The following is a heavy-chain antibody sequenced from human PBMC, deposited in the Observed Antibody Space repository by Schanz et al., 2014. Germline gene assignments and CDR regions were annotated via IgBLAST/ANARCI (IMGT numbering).Heavy chain of an antibody. CDR2: INPNTGGT. D-gene: IGHD5-12*01. J-gene: IGHJ5*02. Sequence: QVHLVQSGAAVKKPGASVKVSCKASGNTLSAYYIHWVRQAPGQGLEWMGRINPNTGGTNFAQKFQGRVTMTRDTSITTAYMDLSGLTSDDTAVYYCAREKGHGYSGLSWGQGTLLAVSS. V-gene: IGHV1-2*06. CDR1: GNTLSAYY. CDR3: AREKGHGYSGLS.